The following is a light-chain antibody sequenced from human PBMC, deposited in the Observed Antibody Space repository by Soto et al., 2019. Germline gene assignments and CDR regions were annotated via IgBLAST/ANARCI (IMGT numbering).Light chain of an antibody. CDR3: CSSAGSYTLGV. CDR1: SSDVGGYNY. J-gene: IGLJ1*01. CDR2: DVS. V-gene: IGLV2-11*01. Sequence: QSALTQPRSVSGSPGQSVTISCTGTSSDVGGYNYVSWYQQHPGKAPKLMIYDVSKRPSGVPDRFSGSKSGNTASLTISGLQAEDEADYSCCSSAGSYTLGVFGTGTKVTVL.